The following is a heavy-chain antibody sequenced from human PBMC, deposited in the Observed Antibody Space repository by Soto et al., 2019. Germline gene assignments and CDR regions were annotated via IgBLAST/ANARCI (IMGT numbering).Heavy chain of an antibody. CDR1: GGPFSSHT. CDR3: ARPDFGDYWYFDL. J-gene: IGHJ2*01. CDR2: IIPALGTT. Sequence: QDQLVQSGAEVKKPGSSVKVSCKAFGGPFSSHTFSWVRQAPGQGLEWMGRIIPALGTTTYAQKFQGRVTITADESVSTAYMELNSLRTEDTAVYYCARPDFGDYWYFDLGGRGTLVTGSS. V-gene: IGHV1-69*08. D-gene: IGHD4-17*01.